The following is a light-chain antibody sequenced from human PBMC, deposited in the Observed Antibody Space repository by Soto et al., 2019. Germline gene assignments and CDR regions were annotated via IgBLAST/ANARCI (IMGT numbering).Light chain of an antibody. Sequence: QSVLTQPPSASGSPGQSVTVSCTGSSSDIGDYNFVSWYQQHPGKAPKLIIYEVKKRPSGVPDRFSASKSGNTASLTVSGLQAEDEADYYCCSHAGSYTWVFGGGTKLTVL. J-gene: IGLJ3*02. CDR2: EVK. V-gene: IGLV2-8*01. CDR1: SSDIGDYNF. CDR3: CSHAGSYTWV.